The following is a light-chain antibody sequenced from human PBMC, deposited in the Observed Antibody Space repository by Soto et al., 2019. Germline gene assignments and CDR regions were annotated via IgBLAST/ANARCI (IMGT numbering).Light chain of an antibody. Sequence: EIVMTQSPATLSVSPGERATLSCRASQTVRSNLAWYQQKPGQAPRLLIYGASTRAPGIPARFSGSGSGTEFTLTISSLQSEDFAVYYCQQYNDWPPFTIGPGTRVDIK. CDR3: QQYNDWPPFT. V-gene: IGKV3-15*01. J-gene: IGKJ3*01. CDR1: QTVRSN. CDR2: GAS.